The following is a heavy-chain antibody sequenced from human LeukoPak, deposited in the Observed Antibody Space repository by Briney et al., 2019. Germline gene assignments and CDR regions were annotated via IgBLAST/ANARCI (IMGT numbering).Heavy chain of an antibody. V-gene: IGHV4-31*03. CDR2: IYYSGST. J-gene: IGHJ4*02. Sequence: SETLSLTCTVSGGSISSGGYYWSWIRQHPGKGLEWIGYIYYSGSTYYNPSLKSRVTISVDTSKNQFSLKLSSVTAADTAVYYCARDCSSTSCYGGFDYWGQGTLVTVSS. D-gene: IGHD2-2*01. CDR1: GGSISSGGYY. CDR3: ARDCSSTSCYGGFDY.